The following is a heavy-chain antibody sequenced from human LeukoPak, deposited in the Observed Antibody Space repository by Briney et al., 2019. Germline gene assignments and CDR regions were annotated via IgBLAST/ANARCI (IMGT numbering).Heavy chain of an antibody. CDR3: ARLGYYDSSGSYFDH. D-gene: IGHD3-22*01. CDR1: GGYMSSYY. Sequence: PSETLSLTCTVAGGYMSSYYWSWIRQPPGKGLKWNGYIYYSWSTNYNPSLKSQVTISVDTSKNQFSLNLSSVTAADTAVYYCARLGYYDSSGSYFDHWGQGTLVTVSS. CDR2: IYYSWST. V-gene: IGHV4-59*01. J-gene: IGHJ4*02.